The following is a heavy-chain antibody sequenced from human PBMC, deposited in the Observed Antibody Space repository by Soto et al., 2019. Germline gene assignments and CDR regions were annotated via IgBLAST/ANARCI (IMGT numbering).Heavy chain of an antibody. V-gene: IGHV3-48*02. J-gene: IGHJ3*02. CDR3: ARGVEAYCGGDCYHDAFDI. D-gene: IGHD2-21*02. Sequence: EVQLVESGGGLVQPGGSLRLSCAASGFTFSSYSMNWVRQAPGKGLEWVSYISSSSSTIYYADSVKGRFTISRDNAKNSLYLQMNSLRDEDTAVYYCARGVEAYCGGDCYHDAFDIWGQGTMVTVSS. CDR2: ISSSSSTI. CDR1: GFTFSSYS.